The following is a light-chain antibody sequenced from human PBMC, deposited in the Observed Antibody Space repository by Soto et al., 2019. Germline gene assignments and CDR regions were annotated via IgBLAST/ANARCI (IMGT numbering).Light chain of an antibody. CDR2: GAS. Sequence: EILLTQSPGTLSLSPGERATLSCRASQSVSSSYLAGYQQKPGQAPRLLIYGASSRATGIPDRFSGSGSGPDFTLTISRLEPEEFAVYYCQQYGSSPETFGQGTKLEIK. V-gene: IGKV3-20*01. J-gene: IGKJ2*01. CDR1: QSVSSSY. CDR3: QQYGSSPET.